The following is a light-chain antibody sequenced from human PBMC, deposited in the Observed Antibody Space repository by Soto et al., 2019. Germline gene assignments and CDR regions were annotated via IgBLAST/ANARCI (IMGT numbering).Light chain of an antibody. Sequence: DIQMTQSPSSLSASVEDRVTITCRARQNINSYLNWYQQKPGKAPKLLIYAASSLQSGVPSRFSGSGSETVFTLTINNLQPEDSATYYCQQSYSRLGTFGQGTKVEIK. J-gene: IGKJ1*01. V-gene: IGKV1-39*01. CDR2: AAS. CDR1: QNINSY. CDR3: QQSYSRLGT.